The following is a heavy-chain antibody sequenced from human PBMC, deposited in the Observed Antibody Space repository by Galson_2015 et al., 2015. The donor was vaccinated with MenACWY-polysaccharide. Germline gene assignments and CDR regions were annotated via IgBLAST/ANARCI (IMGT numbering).Heavy chain of an antibody. CDR1: GFTFSSYA. CDR3: ARVQGGYSNDWHHPYYFDY. D-gene: IGHD6-13*01. Sequence: SLRLSCAASGFTFSSYAMNWVRQAPGKGLEWVSAISNSGGSTYYADSVKGRFTISRDNSKNTLHLQMNSLRVEDTAVYYCARVQGGYSNDWHHPYYFDYWGQGTLVTVSP. J-gene: IGHJ4*02. V-gene: IGHV3-23*01. CDR2: ISNSGGST.